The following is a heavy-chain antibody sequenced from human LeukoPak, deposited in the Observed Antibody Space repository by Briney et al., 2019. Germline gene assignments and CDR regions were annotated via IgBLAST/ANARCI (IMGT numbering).Heavy chain of an antibody. CDR2: ISYDGSNK. CDR1: GFTFSSYS. J-gene: IGHJ4*02. D-gene: IGHD6-19*01. Sequence: GESLKISCAASGFTFSSYSMHWVRQGPGTGLEWVAVISYDGSNKYYADSVKGRFTISRDNSKNTLYLQMNSLRAEDTAVYYCARDSGWYSDYWGQGTLVTVSS. CDR3: ARDSGWYSDY. V-gene: IGHV3-30-3*01.